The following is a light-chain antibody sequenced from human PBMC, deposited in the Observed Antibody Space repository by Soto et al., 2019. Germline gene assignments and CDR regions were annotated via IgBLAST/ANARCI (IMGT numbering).Light chain of an antibody. Sequence: QSVLTQPPSVSAAPEQKVTISCSGGSSNLEINFVSWYQQFPGGVPKLLIYENNKRPSGIPDRFSGAKSGTSATLDITRLLAGDEADYYCATWDGRLSVGVFGGGTKVTVL. J-gene: IGLJ1*01. V-gene: IGLV1-51*02. CDR3: ATWDGRLSVGV. CDR1: SSNLEINF. CDR2: ENN.